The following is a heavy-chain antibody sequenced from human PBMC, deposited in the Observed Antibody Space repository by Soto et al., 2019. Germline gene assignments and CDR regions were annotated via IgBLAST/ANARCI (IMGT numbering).Heavy chain of an antibody. CDR1: GGTFSSYT. V-gene: IGHV1-69*02. CDR2: IIPILGIA. J-gene: IGHJ4*02. D-gene: IGHD1-26*01. CDR3: ARGGPNSGSYWLDY. Sequence: GASVKVSCKASGGTFSSYTISWVRQAPGQGLEWMGRIIPILGIANYAQKFQGRVTITADKSTSTAYMELSSLRSEDTAVYYCARGGPNSGSYWLDYWGQGTLVTVSS.